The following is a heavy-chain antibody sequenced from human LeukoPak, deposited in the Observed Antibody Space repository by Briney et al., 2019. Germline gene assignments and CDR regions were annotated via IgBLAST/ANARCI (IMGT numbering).Heavy chain of an antibody. V-gene: IGHV4-39*07. CDR1: GGSISSSSYY. J-gene: IGHJ6*03. CDR2: IYYSGST. Sequence: PPETLSLTCTVSGGSISSSSYYWGWIRQPPGKGLEWIGSIYYSGSTYYNPSLKSRVTISVDTSKNQFSLKLSSVTAADTAIYYCARDFSSSSTVYYYYYMDVWGKGTTVTVSS. CDR3: ARDFSSSSTVYYYYYMDV. D-gene: IGHD6-6*01.